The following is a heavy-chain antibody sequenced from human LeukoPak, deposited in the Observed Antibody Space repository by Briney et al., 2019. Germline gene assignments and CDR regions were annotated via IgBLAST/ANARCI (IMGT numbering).Heavy chain of an antibody. CDR2: INQDGSEK. Sequence: GGSLRLSCAASGFTFRTSWMSWVRQAPGKGLEWVANINQDGSEKYYVDSVKGRFTISRDNAKNSLYLQMNSLRADDTAVYYCARQDYYFDYWGQGTLVTVSS. CDR3: ARQDYYFDY. V-gene: IGHV3-7*01. CDR1: GFTFRTSW. J-gene: IGHJ4*02.